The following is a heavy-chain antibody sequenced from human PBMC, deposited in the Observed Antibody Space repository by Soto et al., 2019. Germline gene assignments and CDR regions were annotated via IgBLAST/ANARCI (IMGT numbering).Heavy chain of an antibody. CDR1: GDTFNSYV. V-gene: IGHV1-69*01. Sequence: QVQLVQSGPEVKKPGSSVKVSCKASGDTFNSYVITWVRQAPGQGLEWLGGIITAFGTTSYAQNFQDRLTITAEEAATIDHMELSSLTSDDTAMYYCTRSYGYTFGGSMDNWGQGTLVTVSS. CDR2: IITAFGTT. J-gene: IGHJ4*02. CDR3: TRSYGYTFGGSMDN. D-gene: IGHD5-18*01.